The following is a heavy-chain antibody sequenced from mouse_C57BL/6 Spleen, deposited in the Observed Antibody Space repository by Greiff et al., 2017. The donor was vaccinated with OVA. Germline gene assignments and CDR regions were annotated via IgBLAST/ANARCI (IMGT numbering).Heavy chain of an antibody. CDR3: AREEDGNIDYAMDY. CDR2: ISDGGSYT. J-gene: IGHJ4*01. V-gene: IGHV5-4*01. D-gene: IGHD2-1*01. Sequence: EVKLMESGGGLVKPGGSLKLSCAASGFTFSSYALSWVRQTPEKRLEWVATISDGGSYTYYPDNVTGRFTISRDNAKNNLYLQMSHLKSEDTAMDYCAREEDGNIDYAMDYWGQGTSDTVSS. CDR1: GFTFSSYA.